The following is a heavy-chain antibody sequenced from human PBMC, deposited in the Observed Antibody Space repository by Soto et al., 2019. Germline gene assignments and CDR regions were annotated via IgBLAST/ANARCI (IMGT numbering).Heavy chain of an antibody. J-gene: IGHJ4*02. V-gene: IGHV3-48*02. Sequence: GGSLRLSCAASGFTFNIYSINWVRQAPGKGLEWISYISSSSETIHYADSVKGRFTISRDNAMKSLYLQMSSLRDDDTAVYYCARGGPSYGGFDYWGQGTLVTVSS. CDR2: ISSSSETI. CDR3: ARGGPSYGGFDY. CDR1: GFTFNIYS. D-gene: IGHD5-18*01.